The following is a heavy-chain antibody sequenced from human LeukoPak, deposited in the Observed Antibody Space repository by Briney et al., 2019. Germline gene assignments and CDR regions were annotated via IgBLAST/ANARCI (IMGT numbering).Heavy chain of an antibody. CDR3: AKDQGIKGPVGATVG. D-gene: IGHD1-26*01. CDR1: GFTFSSYS. J-gene: IGHJ4*02. Sequence: PGGSLRLSCAASGFTFSSYSMNWVRQAPGKGLEWVSHITASGTAMFYADSVKGRFTISRDNAKNSLYLQMNSLSDEDTAVYYCAKDQGIKGPVGATVGWGQGTLVTVSS. V-gene: IGHV3-48*02. CDR2: ITASGTAM.